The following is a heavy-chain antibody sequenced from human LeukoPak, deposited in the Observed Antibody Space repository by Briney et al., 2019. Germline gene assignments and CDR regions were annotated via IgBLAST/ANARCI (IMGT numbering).Heavy chain of an antibody. D-gene: IGHD3-3*01. CDR1: GFTFSSYA. CDR3: ARDLAPYDFWSGPGYYYYMDV. J-gene: IGHJ6*03. Sequence: GGSLRLSCAASGFTFSSYAMSWVRQAPGKGLEWVSAISGSGGSTYYADSVKGRFTISRDNAKNSLYLQMNSLRAEDTAVYYCARDLAPYDFWSGPGYYYYMDVWGKGTTVTVSS. V-gene: IGHV3-23*01. CDR2: ISGSGGST.